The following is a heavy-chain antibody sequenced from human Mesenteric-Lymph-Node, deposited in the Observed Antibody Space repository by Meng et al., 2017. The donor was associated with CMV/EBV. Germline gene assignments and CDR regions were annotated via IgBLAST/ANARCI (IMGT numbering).Heavy chain of an antibody. V-gene: IGHV4-31*02. D-gene: IGHD6-19*01. CDR3: ARLPIGVAGNYGYFDD. J-gene: IGHJ4*02. Sequence: GSTSSGGCYWTWIRQHPAMGLEWIGYIFYNGRTNYNPSLRSRASVSMDTSKNQFSLTLSFVTAADTAVYHCARLPIGVAGNYGYFDDWGQGILVTVSS. CDR1: GSTSSGGCY. CDR2: IFYNGRT.